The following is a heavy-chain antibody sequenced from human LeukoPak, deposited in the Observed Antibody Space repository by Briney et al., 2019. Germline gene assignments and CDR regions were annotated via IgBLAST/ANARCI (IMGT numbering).Heavy chain of an antibody. CDR1: GFTVSSYS. V-gene: IGHV3-21*01. J-gene: IGHJ3*02. CDR3: ARDREDAFDI. Sequence: GVSLRLSCAASGFTVSSYSMNWVRQAPGKGLEWVSSISSSSSYIYYADSVKGRFTISRDNAKNSLYLQMNSLRAEDTAVYYCARDREDAFDIWGQGTMVTVSS. CDR2: ISSSSSYI. D-gene: IGHD1-26*01.